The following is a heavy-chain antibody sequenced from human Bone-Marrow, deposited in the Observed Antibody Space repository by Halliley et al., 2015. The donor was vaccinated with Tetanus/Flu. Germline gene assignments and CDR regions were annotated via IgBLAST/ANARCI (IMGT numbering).Heavy chain of an antibody. CDR2: IKHDGSEK. J-gene: IGHJ6*02. V-gene: IGHV3-7*01. CDR1: GFTFSSYW. CDR3: ARGTFGVVSPQFTMDV. Sequence: SLRLSCAASGFTFSSYWMSWVRQAPGKGLEWVANIKHDGSEKDYVDSVKGRFTMSRDNAKNSVSLQMNSLRAEDTAVYFCARGTFGVVSPQFTMDVWGQGTTVTVSS. D-gene: IGHD3-3*01.